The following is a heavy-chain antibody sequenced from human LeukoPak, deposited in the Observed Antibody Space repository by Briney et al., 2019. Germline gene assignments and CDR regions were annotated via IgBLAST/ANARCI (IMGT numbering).Heavy chain of an antibody. CDR3: ASAVARHYYYYGMDV. V-gene: IGHV1-69*13. CDR2: IIPIFGTA. D-gene: IGHD5-12*01. J-gene: IGHJ6*02. CDR1: GGTFSSYA. Sequence: SVTVSCKASGGTFSSYAISWVRQAPGQGLEWMGGIIPIFGTANYAQKFQGRVTITADESTSTAYMELSSLRSEDTAVYYCASAVARHYYYYGMDVWGQGTTVTVSS.